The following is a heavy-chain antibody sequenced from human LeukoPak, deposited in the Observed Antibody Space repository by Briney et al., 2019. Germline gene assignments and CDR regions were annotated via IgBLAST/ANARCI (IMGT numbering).Heavy chain of an antibody. Sequence: GGSLRLSCAASGFTFSSYGMHWVRQAPGKGLEWVAFIRYDGSNKYYADSVKGRFTISRDNSKNTLYLQMNSLRAEDTAVYYCAKGIAVRYWYFDLWGRGTLVTVSS. D-gene: IGHD6-19*01. V-gene: IGHV3-30*02. CDR3: AKGIAVRYWYFDL. CDR2: IRYDGSNK. J-gene: IGHJ2*01. CDR1: GFTFSSYG.